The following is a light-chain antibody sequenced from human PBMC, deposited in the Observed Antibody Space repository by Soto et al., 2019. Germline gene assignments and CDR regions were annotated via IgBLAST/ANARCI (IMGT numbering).Light chain of an antibody. J-gene: IGKJ2*01. Sequence: DIPMTQSPSTLSASVGDRVTITCRASQSISSWLAWYQQKPGKAPKLLIYKASSLESGVPSRFSGSGSGTECTLTISSLQPDNFATYYCQQYNSSPYSFGQGTKLEIK. CDR1: QSISSW. CDR3: QQYNSSPYS. CDR2: KAS. V-gene: IGKV1-5*03.